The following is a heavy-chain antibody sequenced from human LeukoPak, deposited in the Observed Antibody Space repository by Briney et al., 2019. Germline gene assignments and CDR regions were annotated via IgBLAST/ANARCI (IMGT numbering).Heavy chain of an antibody. CDR1: GYSFTSYW. CDR2: IDPSDSYT. J-gene: IGHJ4*02. D-gene: IGHD4-17*01. V-gene: IGHV5-10-1*01. CDR3: ARQARDYGDYVDY. Sequence: GESPKISCKGSGYSFTSYWISWVRQMPGKGLEWMGRIDPSDSYTNYSPSFQGHVTISADKSISTAYLQWSSLKASDTAMYYCARQARDYGDYVDYWGQGTLVTVSS.